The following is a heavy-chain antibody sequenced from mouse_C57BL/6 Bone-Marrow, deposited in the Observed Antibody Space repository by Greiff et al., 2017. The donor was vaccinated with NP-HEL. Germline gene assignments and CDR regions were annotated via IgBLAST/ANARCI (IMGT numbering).Heavy chain of an antibody. CDR3: TTPMRFTRYYFDY. J-gene: IGHJ2*01. Sequence: EVQGVESGAELVRPGASVKLSCTASGFNIKDDYMHWVKQRPEQGLEWIGWIDPENGDTEYASKFQGKATITADTSSHTADLQLSSLTSEDTAVYYGTTPMRFTRYYFDYWGQGTTLTVSS. CDR2: IDPENGDT. CDR1: GFNIKDDY. D-gene: IGHD2-3*01. V-gene: IGHV14-4*01.